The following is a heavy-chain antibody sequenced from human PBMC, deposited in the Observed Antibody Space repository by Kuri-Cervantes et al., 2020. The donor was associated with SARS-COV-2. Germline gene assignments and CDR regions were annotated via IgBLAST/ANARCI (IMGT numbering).Heavy chain of an antibody. CDR3: ARDGSDDFWSGHELGMDV. J-gene: IGHJ6*02. V-gene: IGHV3-11*04. Sequence: GGSLRLSCAASGFTFSDYYMSWIRQAPGKGLGWVSYISSSGGIYMQYADSVKGRFTISRDNAKNSLYLQMNSLRDEDTAVYYCARDGSDDFWSGHELGMDVWGQGTTVTVSS. CDR1: GFTFSDYY. D-gene: IGHD3-3*01. CDR2: ISSSGGIYM.